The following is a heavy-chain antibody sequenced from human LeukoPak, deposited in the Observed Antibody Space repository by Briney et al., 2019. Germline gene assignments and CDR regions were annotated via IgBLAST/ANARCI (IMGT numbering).Heavy chain of an antibody. CDR1: GFTFSDYR. J-gene: IGHJ4*02. Sequence: GGSLRLSCAASGFTFSDYRMNWVRQAPGKGLEWVSSISSRSTYIYYADSVKGRFTISRDNAKNSLTLQMNSLRAEDTAVYYCARDVPDAKLDYWGQGTLVTASS. D-gene: IGHD5-24*01. CDR3: ARDVPDAKLDY. V-gene: IGHV3-21*01. CDR2: ISSRSTYI.